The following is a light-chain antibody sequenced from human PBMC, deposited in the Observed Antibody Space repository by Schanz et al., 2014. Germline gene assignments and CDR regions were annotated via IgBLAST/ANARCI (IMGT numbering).Light chain of an antibody. J-gene: IGLJ2*01. CDR3: AAWDDSLNGPV. Sequence: QSVLTQPPSASGTPGQRVTISCSGSSSNIGTNTVIWYQQLPGTAPKLLIHSTNQRPSGVPDRFSGSKSGTSASLAISGLQSEDEADYFCAAWDDSLNGPVFGGGTKLTVL. CDR1: SSNIGTNT. V-gene: IGLV1-44*01. CDR2: STN.